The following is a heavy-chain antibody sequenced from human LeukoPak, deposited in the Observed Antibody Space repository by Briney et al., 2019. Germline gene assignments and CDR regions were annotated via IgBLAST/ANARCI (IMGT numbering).Heavy chain of an antibody. J-gene: IGHJ6*02. V-gene: IGHV3-21*01. CDR2: ISSSSSYI. CDR3: ARAFGSIVGALYYYYGMDV. Sequence: PGGSLRLSCAASGFTFSSYSMNWVRQAPGKGLEGVSSISSSSSYIYYADSVKGRFTISRDNAKNSLYLQMNILRAEETAVYYCARAFGSIVGALYYYYGMDVWGQGTTVTVSS. CDR1: GFTFSSYS. D-gene: IGHD1-26*01.